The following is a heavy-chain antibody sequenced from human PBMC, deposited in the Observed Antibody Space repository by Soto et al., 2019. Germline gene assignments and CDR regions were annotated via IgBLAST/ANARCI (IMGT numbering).Heavy chain of an antibody. CDR3: AHAYGGRSLY. Sequence: QITLRESGPTLVKPTQTLTLTCTFSGFSLPTDRVGVGWIRQPPGKALEWLAVIYWDDTKTYRPSLKSRLTTPNDTSKTQVALTMPDMDPVDTATYYCAHAYGGRSLYWGQGTLVTVSS. CDR1: GFSLPTDRVG. CDR2: IYWDDTK. V-gene: IGHV2-5*02. D-gene: IGHD1-26*01. J-gene: IGHJ4*02.